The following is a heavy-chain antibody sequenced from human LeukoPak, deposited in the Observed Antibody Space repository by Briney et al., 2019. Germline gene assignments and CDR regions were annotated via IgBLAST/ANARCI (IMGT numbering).Heavy chain of an antibody. J-gene: IGHJ4*02. Sequence: GGSLRLSCAASGFTFSAYSMNWVRQAPGKGLEWVSYIAGSSNVIEYADSAKGRFTISRDNAKNSLFLQMTSLRAEDTAVYYCASDYIFAFNYWSQGALVTVSS. CDR2: IAGSSNVI. CDR3: ASDYIFAFNY. V-gene: IGHV3-48*01. CDR1: GFTFSAYS.